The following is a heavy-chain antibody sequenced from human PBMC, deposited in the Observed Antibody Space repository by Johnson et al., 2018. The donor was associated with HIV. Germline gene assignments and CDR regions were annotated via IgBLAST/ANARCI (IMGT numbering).Heavy chain of an antibody. CDR2: IYSGGST. D-gene: IGHD4-23*01. J-gene: IGHJ3*02. CDR3: ARERPGYGGHDAFDI. CDR1: GFTVSSNY. Sequence: VQLVESGGGLVQPGGSLRLSCAASGFTVSSNYMSWVRQAPGKGLEWVSVIYSGGSTYYADSVKGRFPISRDNSKNTLYLQMNCMRAEDTAVYHCARERPGYGGHDAFDIWGQGTMVTVSS. V-gene: IGHV3-66*01.